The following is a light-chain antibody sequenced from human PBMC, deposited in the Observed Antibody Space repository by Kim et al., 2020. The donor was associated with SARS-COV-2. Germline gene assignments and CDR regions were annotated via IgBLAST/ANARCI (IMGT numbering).Light chain of an antibody. CDR3: QAWDSSTVV. CDR2: QDT. Sequence: SYELTQAPSVSVSPGQTASITCSGDKLGNKYACWYQQKPGQSPVLVIYQDTKRPSGIPERFSGSNSGNTATLTISGTQAMDEGDYYCQAWDSSTVVFGGGTQLTVL. J-gene: IGLJ2*01. V-gene: IGLV3-1*01. CDR1: KLGNKY.